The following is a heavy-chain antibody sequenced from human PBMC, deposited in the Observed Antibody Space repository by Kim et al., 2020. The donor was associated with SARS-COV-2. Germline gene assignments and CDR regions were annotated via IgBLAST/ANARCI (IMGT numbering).Heavy chain of an antibody. CDR2: IYHSGST. D-gene: IGHD6-13*01. Sequence: SETLSLTCAVSGGSISSSNWWSWVRQPPGKGLEWIGEIYHSGSTNYNPSLKSRVTISVDKSKNQFSLKLSSVTAADTAVYYCARESFRGSSWFYFDYWGQGTLVTVSS. CDR1: GGSISSSNW. CDR3: ARESFRGSSWFYFDY. J-gene: IGHJ4*02. V-gene: IGHV4-4*02.